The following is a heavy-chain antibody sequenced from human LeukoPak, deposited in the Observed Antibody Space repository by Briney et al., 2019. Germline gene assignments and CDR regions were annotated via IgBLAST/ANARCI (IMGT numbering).Heavy chain of an antibody. CDR3: ARTYSSSWYPILNDY. D-gene: IGHD6-13*01. J-gene: IGHJ4*02. Sequence: PGGSLRLSCAASGFTFSSYEMNWVRQAPGMGLEWVSYISSSGSTIYYADSVKGRFTISRDNAKNSLYLQMNSLRAEDTAVYYCARTYSSSWYPILNDYWGQGTLVTVSS. CDR1: GFTFSSYE. CDR2: ISSSGSTI. V-gene: IGHV3-48*03.